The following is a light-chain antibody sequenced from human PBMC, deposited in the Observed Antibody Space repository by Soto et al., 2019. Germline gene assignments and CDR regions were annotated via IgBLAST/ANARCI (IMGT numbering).Light chain of an antibody. CDR1: QSVSSN. CDR3: QQYNYWPPRST. V-gene: IGKV3-15*01. J-gene: IGKJ5*01. Sequence: EIVMTQSPVTLSVSPGERATLSCRASQSVSSNLAWYQQKPGQAHRRLLYGASTRATGIPASFSCSGSGTEFTLTISILQSEDVAVYFCQQYNYWPPRSTFGQGTRLEIK. CDR2: GAS.